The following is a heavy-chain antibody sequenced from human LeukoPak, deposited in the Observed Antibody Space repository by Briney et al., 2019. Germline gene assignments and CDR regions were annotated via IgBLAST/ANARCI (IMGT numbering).Heavy chain of an antibody. V-gene: IGHV1-8*01. D-gene: IGHD3-22*01. CDR2: MNPNSGNT. J-gene: IGHJ6*02. Sequence: ASVKVSCKASGYTFTSYDINWVRQATGQGLEWMGWMNPNSGNTGYAQKFQGRVTMTRNTSISTAYMELSSLRSEDTAVYYCARRGYYYDSSGYPELDVWGQGTTVTVSS. CDR3: ARRGYYYDSSGYPELDV. CDR1: GYTFTSYD.